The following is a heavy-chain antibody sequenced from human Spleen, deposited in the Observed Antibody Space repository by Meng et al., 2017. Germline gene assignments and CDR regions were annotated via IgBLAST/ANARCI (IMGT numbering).Heavy chain of an antibody. D-gene: IGHD5-24*01. CDR1: GGSFSGYY. J-gene: IGHJ4*02. V-gene: IGHV4-34*01. CDR3: ARKDGYNIIDY. CDR2: INHSGST. Sequence: VQLQQWGAGRLQPSGTLSLSCAVYGGSFSGYYWSWIRPPPGKGLEWIGEINHSGSTNYNPSLKSRVTISVDTSKNQFSLKLSSVTAADTAVYYCARKDGYNIIDYWGQGTLVTVSS.